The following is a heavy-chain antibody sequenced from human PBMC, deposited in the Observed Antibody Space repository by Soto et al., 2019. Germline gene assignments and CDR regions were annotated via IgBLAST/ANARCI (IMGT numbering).Heavy chain of an antibody. J-gene: IGHJ4*02. Sequence: GGSLRLSCAASGFTFSTYAMTWVRQAPGKGLEWVSIITGSGGTTNYAESVQDRFTISRDNSKNTLYLQMNSLRAEDTAVYYCAKTQGFFDFWGQGTLVTVSS. V-gene: IGHV3-23*01. CDR1: GFTFSTYA. CDR3: AKTQGFFDF. CDR2: ITGSGGTT.